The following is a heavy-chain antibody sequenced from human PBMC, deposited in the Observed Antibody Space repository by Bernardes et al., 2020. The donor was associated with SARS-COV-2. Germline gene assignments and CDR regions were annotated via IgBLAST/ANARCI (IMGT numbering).Heavy chain of an antibody. J-gene: IGHJ4*02. Sequence: SLRLSCVASGFTFSDYYMSWVRQAPGKGLEWVSFISTSGRTIYDADSVKGRFTISRDNTENSLYLQMNSLRVEDTAVYYCATAGSYYDILTAHSEALALDHWGQGTLITVSS. D-gene: IGHD3-9*01. V-gene: IGHV3-11*01. CDR3: ATAGSYYDILTAHSEALALDH. CDR2: ISTSGRTI. CDR1: GFTFSDYY.